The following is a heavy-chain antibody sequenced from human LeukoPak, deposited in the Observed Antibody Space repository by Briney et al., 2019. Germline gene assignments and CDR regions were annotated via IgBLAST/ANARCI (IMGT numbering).Heavy chain of an antibody. CDR2: FDPEDGET. D-gene: IGHD3-16*01. J-gene: IGHJ6*02. CDR1: GHNRTELS. CDR3: ATDYYDYVWGSYSLDV. Sequence: GASVKVSCKVSGHNRTELSMHWVRQAPGKGLEWKGGFDPEDGETIHAQKFQGRVTMTEDTSTDTAYMELSSLRSEDTAVYYCATDYYDYVWGSYSLDVWGQGTTVIVSS. V-gene: IGHV1-24*01.